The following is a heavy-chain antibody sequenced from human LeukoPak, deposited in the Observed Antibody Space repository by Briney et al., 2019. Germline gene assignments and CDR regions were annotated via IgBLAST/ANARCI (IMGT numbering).Heavy chain of an antibody. CDR2: IKQDGSEK. J-gene: IGHJ4*02. CDR1: GFTFSSYW. V-gene: IGHV3-7*01. Sequence: GGSPRLSCAASGFTFSSYWMSWVRQAPGKGLEWVANIKQDGSEKYYVDSVKGRFTISRDNAKNSLYLQMNSLRAEDTAVYYCAREYSSGGDYAFDYWGQGNLVTVSS. D-gene: IGHD4-17*01. CDR3: AREYSSGGDYAFDY.